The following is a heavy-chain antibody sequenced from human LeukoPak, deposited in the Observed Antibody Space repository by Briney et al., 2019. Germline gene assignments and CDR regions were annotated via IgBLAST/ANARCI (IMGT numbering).Heavy chain of an antibody. D-gene: IGHD3-3*01. CDR1: GGTFSSYA. V-gene: IGHV1-69*13. J-gene: IGHJ5*02. CDR2: IIPIFGTA. Sequence: SVKVSCKASGGTFSSYAISWVRQAPGQGLEWMGGIIPIFGTANYAQKFQGRVTITADESTSTAYMELSSLRSEDTAVYYCARDGGKVYDFWSGYYTWGQGTLVTVSS. CDR3: ARDGGKVYDFWSGYYT.